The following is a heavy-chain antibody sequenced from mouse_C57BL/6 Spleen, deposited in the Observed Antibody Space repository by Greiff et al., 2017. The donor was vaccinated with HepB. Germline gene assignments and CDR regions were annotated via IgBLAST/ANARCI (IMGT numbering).Heavy chain of an antibody. CDR3: TTDRYYDYDGVFAY. J-gene: IGHJ3*01. CDR2: IDPENGDT. CDR1: GFNIKDDY. V-gene: IGHV14-4*01. D-gene: IGHD2-4*01. Sequence: EVQLQQSGAELVRPGASVKLSCTASGFNIKDDYMHWVKQRPEQGLEWIGWIDPENGDTEYASKFQGKATMTADTSSNTAYLQLSSLTSEDTAVYYCTTDRYYDYDGVFAYWGQGTLVTVSA.